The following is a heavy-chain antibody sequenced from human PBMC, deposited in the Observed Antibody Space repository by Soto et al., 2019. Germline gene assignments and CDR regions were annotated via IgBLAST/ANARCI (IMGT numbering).Heavy chain of an antibody. CDR1: GYSFSTYW. CDR2: IDPSDSYT. J-gene: IGHJ6*02. Sequence: GESLKISCKGSGYSFSTYWINWVRQMPGKGLEWKEMIDPSDSYTNYSPSFQGHVTISADKSISTAYLQWSSLKASDTAMYYCVRMDPYSYYYGLDVWGQGTTVTGSS. V-gene: IGHV5-10-1*01. D-gene: IGHD2-15*01. CDR3: VRMDPYSYYYGLDV.